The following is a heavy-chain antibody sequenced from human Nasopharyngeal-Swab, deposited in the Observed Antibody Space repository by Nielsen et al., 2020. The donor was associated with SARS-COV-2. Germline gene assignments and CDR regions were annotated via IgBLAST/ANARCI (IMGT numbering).Heavy chain of an antibody. Sequence: GESLRLSCAASGFTFSGSAMHWVRQASGKGLEWVGRIRSKANSYATAYAASVKGRFTISRDDSKNTAYLQMNSLKTEDTAVYYCARGYCSGGSCPPGYYGMDVWGQGTTVTVSS. CDR3: ARGYCSGGSCPPGYYGMDV. V-gene: IGHV3-73*01. CDR1: GFTFSGSA. CDR2: IRSKANSYAT. J-gene: IGHJ6*02. D-gene: IGHD2-15*01.